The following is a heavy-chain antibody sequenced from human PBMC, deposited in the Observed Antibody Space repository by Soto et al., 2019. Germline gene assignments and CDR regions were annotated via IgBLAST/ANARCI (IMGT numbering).Heavy chain of an antibody. D-gene: IGHD2-15*01. CDR1: GFTVSSKY. V-gene: IGHV3-66*01. J-gene: IGHJ6*04. CDR3: ARDDVLCDGGRCYGVPLGV. CDR2: IQSGGPT. Sequence: GGSLRLSCAASGFTVSSKYMSWVRQAPGKGLEWVSLIQSGGPTYYADSVKGRFTISRDTSENTVHLQMDSLRAEDTAVYYCARDDVLCDGGRCYGVPLGVWGKGTTVTVSA.